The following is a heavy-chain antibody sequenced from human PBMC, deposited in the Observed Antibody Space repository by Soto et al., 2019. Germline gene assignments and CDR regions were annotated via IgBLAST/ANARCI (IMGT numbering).Heavy chain of an antibody. Sequence: ASVKVSCKASGGTFSSYAISWVRQAPGQGLEWMGIINPSGGSTSYAQKFQGRVTMTRDTSTSTVYMELSSLRSEDTAVYYCAREATNEEWFDPWGQGTLVTVSS. D-gene: IGHD1-26*01. J-gene: IGHJ5*02. V-gene: IGHV1-46*03. CDR3: AREATNEEWFDP. CDR1: GGTFSSYA. CDR2: INPSGGST.